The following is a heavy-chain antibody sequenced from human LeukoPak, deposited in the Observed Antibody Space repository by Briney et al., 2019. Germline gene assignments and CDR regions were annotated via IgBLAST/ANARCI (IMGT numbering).Heavy chain of an antibody. CDR1: GGSISSYY. J-gene: IGHJ4*02. Sequence: PSETLSLTCSVSGGSISSYYWSWIRQPPGKGLEWIGYIYYSGSTNYNPSLKSRVTISVDTSKNQFSPKLSSVTAADTAVYYCASGGDTAMVTLDYWGQGTLVTVSS. CDR2: IYYSGST. V-gene: IGHV4-59*08. CDR3: ASGGDTAMVTLDY. D-gene: IGHD5-18*01.